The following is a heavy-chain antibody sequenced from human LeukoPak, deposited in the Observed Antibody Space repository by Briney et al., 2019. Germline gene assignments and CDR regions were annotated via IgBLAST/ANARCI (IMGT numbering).Heavy chain of an antibody. CDR1: GFTFSSYS. CDR2: ISSSSNYI. D-gene: IGHD3-3*01. J-gene: IGHJ4*02. V-gene: IGHV3-21*01. Sequence: PGGSLRLSCAASGFTFSSYSMNWVRQAPGKGLEWVSSISSSSNYIYYADSVKGRFTISRDNAKNSLYLQMNSLRAEDTAVYYCARETDGVVIIPYFDYWGQGTLVTVSS. CDR3: ARETDGVVIIPYFDY.